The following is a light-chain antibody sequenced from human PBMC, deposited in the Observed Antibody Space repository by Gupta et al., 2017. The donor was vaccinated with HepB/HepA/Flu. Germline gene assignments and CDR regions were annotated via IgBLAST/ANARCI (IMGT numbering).Light chain of an antibody. CDR3: QVWDSSSDIVL. CDR2: DDK. CDR1: NIGSKS. V-gene: IGLV3-21*02. Sequence: SYVLTQPPSVSVAPGQAATIACRGDNIGSKSVHWYLQKPGQAPVLVVYDDKDRPSGIPERFSGSNSGNTATLTSSRVEAGDEADYYCQVWDSSSDIVLFGGGTKLTVL. J-gene: IGLJ2*01.